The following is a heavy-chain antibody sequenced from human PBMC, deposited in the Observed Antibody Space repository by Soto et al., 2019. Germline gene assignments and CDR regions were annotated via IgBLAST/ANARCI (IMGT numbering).Heavy chain of an antibody. CDR3: GRDVTIFGVVPYYYYGMDV. V-gene: IGHV1-2*04. Sequence: APVKVSCKASGYTFTGYYMHWVRQAPGQGLEWMGWINPNSGGTNYAQKFQGWVTMTRDTYISTAYLDLSRLRSDDTAVYYCGRDVTIFGVVPYYYYGMDVWGQGTTVTVSS. J-gene: IGHJ6*02. CDR2: INPNSGGT. D-gene: IGHD3-3*01. CDR1: GYTFTGYY.